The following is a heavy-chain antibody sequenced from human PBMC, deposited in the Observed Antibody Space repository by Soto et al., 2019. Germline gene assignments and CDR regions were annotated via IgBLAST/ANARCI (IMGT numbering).Heavy chain of an antibody. CDR1: GFTFSSYS. CDR2: ISSSSSYI. J-gene: IGHJ5*02. V-gene: IGHV3-21*01. Sequence: GGSLRLSCAASGFTFSSYSMNWVRQAPGKGLEWVSSISSSSSYIYYADSVKGRFTISRDNAKNSLYLQMNSLRAEDTAVYYCARFGWDPNWFDPWGQGTLVTVSS. D-gene: IGHD1-26*01. CDR3: ARFGWDPNWFDP.